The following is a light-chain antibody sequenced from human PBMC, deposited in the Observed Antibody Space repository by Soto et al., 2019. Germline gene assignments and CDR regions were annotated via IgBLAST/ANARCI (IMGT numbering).Light chain of an antibody. CDR1: QSVGSN. CDR3: QQYTNWPYT. Sequence: EIVMTQSPATLSVSPGERASLSCRASQSVGSNLAWYQQTAGQAPRLLIYGASTRATGIPARFSGRGSGTEFTLTIRSLQSEDFAVYSCQQYTNWPYTFGQGPKLEIK. CDR2: GAS. J-gene: IGKJ2*01. V-gene: IGKV3-15*01.